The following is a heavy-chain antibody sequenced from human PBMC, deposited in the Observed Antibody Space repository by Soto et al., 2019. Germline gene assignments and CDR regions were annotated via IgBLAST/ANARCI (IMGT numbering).Heavy chain of an antibody. V-gene: IGHV1-18*01. CDR1: GYTFTSYG. D-gene: IGHD3-16*01. Sequence: QVQLVQSGAEVKKPGASVKVSCKASGYTFTSYGISWVRQAPGQGLEWMGWISAYNGSTNYAQKLQGRVTMTTDTSTSTAYMELRSLRSDDTAVYYCARVPNRRVTLRSNWFDPWGQGTLVTVSS. CDR3: ARVPNRRVTLRSNWFDP. CDR2: ISAYNGST. J-gene: IGHJ5*02.